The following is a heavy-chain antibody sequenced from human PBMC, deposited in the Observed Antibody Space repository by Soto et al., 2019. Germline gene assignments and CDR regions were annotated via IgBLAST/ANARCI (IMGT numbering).Heavy chain of an antibody. Sequence: GGSLRLSCAASGFTFSTYWMHWVRQAPGKGLVWVSRINSDGSSTSYADSVKGRFTISRDNAKNTLYLQMNSLRVEDTAVYYCARDVDDTMIVVEPDAFDIWGQGTMVTVSS. CDR2: INSDGSST. J-gene: IGHJ3*02. CDR3: ARDVDDTMIVVEPDAFDI. V-gene: IGHV3-74*01. CDR1: GFTFSTYW. D-gene: IGHD3-22*01.